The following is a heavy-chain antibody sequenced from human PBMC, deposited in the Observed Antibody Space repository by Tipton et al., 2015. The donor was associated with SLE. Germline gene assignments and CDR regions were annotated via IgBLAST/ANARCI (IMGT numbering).Heavy chain of an antibody. CDR1: GDSITNYY. D-gene: IGHD1-20*01. CDR3: ARDLTGLGFDY. CDR2: IYTSGST. J-gene: IGHJ4*02. Sequence: LRLSCTVSGDSITNYYWNWIRQPPGKGLEWIGRIYTSGSTNYNPSLKSRVTISVDTSKNQFPLKLSSVTAADTAVYYCARDLTGLGFDYWGQGTLVTVSS. V-gene: IGHV4-4*08.